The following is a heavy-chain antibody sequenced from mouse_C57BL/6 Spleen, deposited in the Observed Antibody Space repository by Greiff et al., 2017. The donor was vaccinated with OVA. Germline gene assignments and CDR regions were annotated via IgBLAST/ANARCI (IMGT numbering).Heavy chain of an antibody. V-gene: IGHV5-16*01. Sequence: EVKLMESEGGLVQPGSSMKLSCTASGFTFSDYYMPWVRQVPGQGLEWVANINSDGSSTYYLDSLKSRFILSRDNAKNILYLQMSSLKSEDTATYDCSRYDRGEDYAMDYWGQGTSVTVSS. CDR1: GFTFSDYY. CDR3: SRYDRGEDYAMDY. D-gene: IGHD2-3*01. CDR2: INSDGSST. J-gene: IGHJ4*01.